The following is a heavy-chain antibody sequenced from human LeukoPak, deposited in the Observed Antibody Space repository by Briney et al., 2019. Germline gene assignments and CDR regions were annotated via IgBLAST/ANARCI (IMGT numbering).Heavy chain of an antibody. CDR1: GFTFSSYA. Sequence: GGSLRLSCAASGFTFSSYAMSWVRQAPGKGLEWVSAISGSGGSTYYADSVKGRFTISRDNSKNTLYLQMNSLRAEDTAVYYCARDSVKLDILTGYFDYWGQGTLVTVSS. V-gene: IGHV3-23*01. J-gene: IGHJ4*02. D-gene: IGHD3-9*01. CDR3: ARDSVKLDILTGYFDY. CDR2: ISGSGGST.